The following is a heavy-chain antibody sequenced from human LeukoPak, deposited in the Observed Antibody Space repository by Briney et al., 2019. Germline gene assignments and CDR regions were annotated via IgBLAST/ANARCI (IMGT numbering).Heavy chain of an antibody. D-gene: IGHD2-8*01. CDR2: IKQDGSGK. Sequence: GGSLRLSCAASGFTFSSYWMSWVRQAPGKGLEWVANIKQDGSGKYYVDSVKGRFTISRDNAKNSLYLQMNSLRAEDTAVYYCARVKDIVLMVYARYAFDIWGQGTMVTVSS. CDR3: ARVKDIVLMVYARYAFDI. V-gene: IGHV3-7*01. J-gene: IGHJ3*02. CDR1: GFTFSSYW.